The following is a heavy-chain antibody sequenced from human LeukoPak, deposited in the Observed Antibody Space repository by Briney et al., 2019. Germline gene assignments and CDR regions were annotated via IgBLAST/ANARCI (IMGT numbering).Heavy chain of an antibody. Sequence: ASVKVSCKASGYTFTGYYMHWVRQAPGQGLEWMGWINPNSGGTNYAQKFQGRVTMTRDTSISTAYMELSRLRSDDTAVYSCAGSNYYDSSGSDYWGQGTLVTVSS. D-gene: IGHD3-22*01. J-gene: IGHJ4*02. V-gene: IGHV1-2*02. CDR3: AGSNYYDSSGSDY. CDR1: GYTFTGYY. CDR2: INPNSGGT.